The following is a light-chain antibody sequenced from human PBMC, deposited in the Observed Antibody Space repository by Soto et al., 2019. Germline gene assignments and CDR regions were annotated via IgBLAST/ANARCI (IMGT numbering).Light chain of an antibody. Sequence: DIQMTQSPSSLSASVGDRVTITCQASQDITDYLHWYQQKPGKAPRLLIYDASNLETGVPSRFSGGGSGTDFSFTISSLQPEDIATYYCQQCEALVLSFGGGTKVEIK. J-gene: IGKJ4*01. CDR1: QDITDY. V-gene: IGKV1-33*01. CDR2: DAS. CDR3: QQCEALVLS.